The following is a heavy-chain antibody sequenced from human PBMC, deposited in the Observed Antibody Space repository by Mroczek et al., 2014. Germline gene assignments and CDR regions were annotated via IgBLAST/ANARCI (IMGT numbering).Heavy chain of an antibody. Sequence: VQLVQSGGGLVQPGGSLRLSCAASGFTFSSYAMSWVRQAPGKGLEWVSAISGSGGSTYYADSVKGRFTISRDNSKNTLYLQMNSLRAEDTAVYYCAKDLNTQPSTAMALEGFDYWGQGTLVTVSS. CDR2: ISGSGGST. D-gene: IGHD5-18*01. CDR1: GFTFSSYA. J-gene: IGHJ4*02. CDR3: AKDLNTQPSTAMALEGFDY. V-gene: IGHV3-23*04.